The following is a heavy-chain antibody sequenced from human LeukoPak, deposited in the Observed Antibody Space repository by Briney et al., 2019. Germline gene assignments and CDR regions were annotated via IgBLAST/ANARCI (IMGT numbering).Heavy chain of an antibody. CDR1: GFTSSDYY. CDR2: ISSSGSTI. Sequence: GGSLRLSCAASGFTSSDYYMSWIRQAPGKGLEWVSYISSSGSTIYYADSVKGRFTISRDNAKNSLYLQMNSLRAEDTAVYYCAKDRPNYYGSNGHYYKLNGDCWGQGTLVTVSS. V-gene: IGHV3-11*01. CDR3: AKDRPNYYGSNGHYYKLNGDC. J-gene: IGHJ4*02. D-gene: IGHD3-22*01.